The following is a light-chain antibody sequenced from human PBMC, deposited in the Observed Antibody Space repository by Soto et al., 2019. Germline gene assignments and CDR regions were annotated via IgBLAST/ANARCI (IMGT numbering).Light chain of an antibody. J-gene: IGLJ1*01. V-gene: IGLV2-14*01. CDR1: SSDVGGYNY. CDR3: SSYTSSSTPYV. Sequence: QSALFQSASVSGSPGQSITISCTGTSSDVGGYNYVSWYQQHPGKAPKLMIYEVSNRPSGVSNRFSGSKSGNTASLTISGLQAEDEADYYCSSYTSSSTPYVFGTGTKVTVL. CDR2: EVS.